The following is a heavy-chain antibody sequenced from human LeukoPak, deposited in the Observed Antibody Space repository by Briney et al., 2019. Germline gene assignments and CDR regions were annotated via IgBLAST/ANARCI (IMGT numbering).Heavy chain of an antibody. CDR3: AREGANWFDP. Sequence: ASVKVSCKASGGTFSSYAISWVRQAPGQGLEWMGGIIPIFGTANYTQKFQGRVTITADESTSTAYMELSSLRSEDTAVYYCAREGANWFDPWGQGTLVTVSS. CDR2: IIPIFGTA. J-gene: IGHJ5*02. V-gene: IGHV1-69*13. CDR1: GGTFSSYA.